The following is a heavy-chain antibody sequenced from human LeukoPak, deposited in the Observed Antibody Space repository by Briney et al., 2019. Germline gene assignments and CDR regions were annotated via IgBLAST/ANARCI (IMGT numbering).Heavy chain of an antibody. J-gene: IGHJ4*02. Sequence: GGSLRLSCVASGFTFSRFGMHWVRQAPGKGLVWVSRINSDGSGTSYADSVKGRFTISRDNAKNTLYLQMNSLRAEDTAVYFCARDLGGATGIDYWGQGTLVTVSS. CDR1: GFTFSRFG. V-gene: IGHV3-74*01. CDR3: ARDLGGATGIDY. CDR2: INSDGSGT. D-gene: IGHD1-26*01.